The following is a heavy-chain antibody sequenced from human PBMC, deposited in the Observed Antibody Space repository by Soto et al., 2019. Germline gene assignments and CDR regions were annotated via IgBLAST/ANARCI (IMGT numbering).Heavy chain of an antibody. D-gene: IGHD4-17*01. Sequence: GESLKISCKGSGYSFAGYWITWVRQKPGKGLEWMGIIYPGDSDTRYSPSFQGQVTISADKSISTAYLQWSSLKASDTAMYYCAATVTPIYYYYGMDVWGQGTTVTVSS. CDR3: AATVTPIYYYYGMDV. V-gene: IGHV5-51*01. CDR1: GYSFAGYW. J-gene: IGHJ6*02. CDR2: IYPGDSDT.